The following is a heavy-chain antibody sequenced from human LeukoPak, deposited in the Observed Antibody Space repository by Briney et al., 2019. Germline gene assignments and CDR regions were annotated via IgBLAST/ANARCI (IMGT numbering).Heavy chain of an antibody. J-gene: IGHJ4*02. D-gene: IGHD2-15*01. V-gene: IGHV3-23*01. CDR3: AKPAVYCSGGSFYFDY. CDR2: ISGNGGST. Sequence: GGSLRLSCGASGFTFSPYAINWVRQAPGKGPEWVAGISGNGGSTHYADSVKGRFTISRDNSKNTLYLQMNSLRAEDTAVYYCAKPAVYCSGGSFYFDYWGQGTLVTVSS. CDR1: GFTFSPYA.